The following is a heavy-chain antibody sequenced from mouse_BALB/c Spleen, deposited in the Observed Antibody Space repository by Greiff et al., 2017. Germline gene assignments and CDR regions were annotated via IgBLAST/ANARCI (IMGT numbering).Heavy chain of an antibody. CDR3: ASQGLPVKDYAMDD. V-gene: IGHV1-77*01. D-gene: IGHD1-1*01. CDR2: IYPGSGNT. J-gene: IGHJ4*01. Sequence: QVQLKQSGAELARPGASVKLSCKASGYTFTDYYINWVKQRTGQGLEWIGEIYPGSGNTYSNEKFKGKATLTADKSSSTAYMQLSSLTSEDSAVYFCASQGLPVKDYAMDDGGQGTSGSVAA. CDR1: GYTFTDYY.